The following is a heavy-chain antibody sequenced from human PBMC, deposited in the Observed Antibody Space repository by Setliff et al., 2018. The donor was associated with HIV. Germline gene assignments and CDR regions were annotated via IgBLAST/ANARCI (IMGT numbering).Heavy chain of an antibody. CDR3: TRDFRYYDTSGYYFYSDAFDI. D-gene: IGHD3-22*01. CDR1: GFTFDESA. J-gene: IGHJ3*02. Sequence: LRLSCTASGFTFDESALTWVRQAPGKGLEWVGSIKSKPYGGTTEYAASVKGRFTISRDDSRSVAYLQMNSLKIEDTAVYYCTRDFRYYDTSGYYFYSDAFDIWGQGTMVTVSS. V-gene: IGHV3-49*04. CDR2: IKSKPYGGTT.